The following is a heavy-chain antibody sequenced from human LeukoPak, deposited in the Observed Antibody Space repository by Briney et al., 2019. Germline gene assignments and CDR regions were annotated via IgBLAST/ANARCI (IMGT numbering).Heavy chain of an antibody. CDR2: IHSSGGS. V-gene: IGHV4-59*01. CDR3: ARGNLSCRGGSCYPNWFDP. J-gene: IGHJ5*02. D-gene: IGHD2-15*01. CDR1: GGSISSYY. Sequence: SETLSLTCTVSGGSISSYYWSWIRQPPGKGLEWIGYIHSSGGSNYNPSLKSRVTLSVDTSKNQFSLKVSSVTAADTAVYYCARGNLSCRGGSCYPNWFDPWGQGTLSPSPQ.